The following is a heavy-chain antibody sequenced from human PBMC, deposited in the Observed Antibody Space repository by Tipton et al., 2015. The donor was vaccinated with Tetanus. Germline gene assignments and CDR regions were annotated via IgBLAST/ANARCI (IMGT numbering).Heavy chain of an antibody. CDR1: GYTFTSYD. Sequence: QSGAEVKKPGASVKVSCKASGYTFTSYDINWVRQATGQGLEWMGWMNPNSGNTGYAQKFQGRVTMTRNTSISTAYMELSSLRSEDTALYYCASSKYYYGSGKRVGWFDPWGQGTLVTVSS. D-gene: IGHD3-10*01. J-gene: IGHJ5*02. CDR3: ASSKYYYGSGKRVGWFDP. V-gene: IGHV1-8*01. CDR2: MNPNSGNT.